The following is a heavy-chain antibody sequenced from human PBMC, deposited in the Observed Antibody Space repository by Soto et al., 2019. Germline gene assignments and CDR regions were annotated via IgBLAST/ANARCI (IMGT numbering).Heavy chain of an antibody. D-gene: IGHD5-18*01. J-gene: IGHJ4*02. CDR1: GGSISSYY. CDR2: IYYSGST. CDR3: ARRYGSCFDY. V-gene: IGHV4-59*08. Sequence: PSETLSLTCTVSGGSISSYYWSWIRQPPGKGLEWIGYIYYSGSTNYNPSLKSRVTISVDTSKNQISLKLSSVTAADTAAYYCARRYGSCFDYWGQGTLVTVSS.